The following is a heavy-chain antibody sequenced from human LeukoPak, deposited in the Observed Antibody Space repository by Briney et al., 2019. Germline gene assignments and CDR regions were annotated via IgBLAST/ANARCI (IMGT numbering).Heavy chain of an antibody. CDR2: IYYSGST. CDR1: GGSISSGAYY. Sequence: PSQTLSLTCTVSGGSISSGAYYWSWIRQSPGKGLEWTGYIYYSGSTYYNPSLKSRVTISVDTSKNQFSLKLSSVTAADTAVYYCARVEGYSYGPWGQGTLVTVSS. D-gene: IGHD5-18*01. J-gene: IGHJ5*02. CDR3: ARVEGYSYGP. V-gene: IGHV4-30-4*01.